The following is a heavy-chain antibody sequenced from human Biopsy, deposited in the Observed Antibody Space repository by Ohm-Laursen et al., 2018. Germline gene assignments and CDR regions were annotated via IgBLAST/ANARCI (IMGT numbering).Heavy chain of an antibody. D-gene: IGHD5-24*01. Sequence: SLRLSCAAFGFTFGEHPMTWVRQAPGKGLEWVANINPDGSVKYFADSVKGRFTISRDNAENSMYLQMSSLTVDDTAVYYCARDERWGQGTLVSVSS. J-gene: IGHJ4*02. CDR1: GFTFGEHP. CDR3: ARDER. CDR2: INPDGSVK. V-gene: IGHV3-7*01.